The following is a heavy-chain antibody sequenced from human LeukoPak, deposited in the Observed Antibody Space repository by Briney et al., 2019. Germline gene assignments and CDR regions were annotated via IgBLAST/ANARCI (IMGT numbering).Heavy chain of an antibody. J-gene: IGHJ4*02. V-gene: IGHV3-23*01. D-gene: IGHD3-22*01. Sequence: GGSLRLSCAASGFTFSSYGMSWVRQAPGKGLEWVSAISGSGGSTYYADSVKGRFTISRDNAKNTLYLQMNSLRAEDTAVYYCVRDWGYDSSGYWQKYFDTWGQGTLVTVSS. CDR2: ISGSGGST. CDR3: VRDWGYDSSGYWQKYFDT. CDR1: GFTFSSYG.